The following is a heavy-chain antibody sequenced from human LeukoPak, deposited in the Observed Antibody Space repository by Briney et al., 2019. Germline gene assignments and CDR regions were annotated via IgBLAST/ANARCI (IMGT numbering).Heavy chain of an antibody. J-gene: IGHJ4*02. V-gene: IGHV1-2*02. CDR3: ARGDSGSYYGHDY. CDR1: GYTFTGYF. D-gene: IGHD1-26*01. Sequence: ASVKVSCKASGYTFTGYFMRWVRQAPGQGLEWMGWINPNSGDTNYAQKFQGRVTMTRDTSISTAYMELSSLRSEDTAVYYCARGDSGSYYGHDYWGQGTLVTISS. CDR2: INPNSGDT.